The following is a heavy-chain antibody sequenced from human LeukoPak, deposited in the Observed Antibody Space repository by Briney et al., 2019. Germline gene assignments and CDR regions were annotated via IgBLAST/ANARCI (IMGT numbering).Heavy chain of an antibody. D-gene: IGHD4-17*01. V-gene: IGHV3-30*04. CDR2: ISYDGSNK. CDR3: ARAQRGGMTTVTIIDY. Sequence: GGSLRLSCAASGFTFSSYAMHWVRQAPGKGLEWEAVISYDGSNKYYADSVKGRFTISRDNSKNTLYLQMNSLRAEDTAVYYCARAQRGGMTTVTIIDYWGRGTLVTVSS. CDR1: GFTFSSYA. J-gene: IGHJ4*02.